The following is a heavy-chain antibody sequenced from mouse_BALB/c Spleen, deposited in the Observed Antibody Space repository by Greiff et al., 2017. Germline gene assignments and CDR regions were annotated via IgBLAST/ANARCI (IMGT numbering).Heavy chain of an antibody. V-gene: IGHV3-2*02. CDR2: ISYSGST. CDR3: ARGENYYGSSSPWFAY. J-gene: IGHJ3*01. Sequence: EVKLMESGPGLVKPSQSLSLTCTVTGYSITSDYAWNWIRQFPGNKLEWMGYISYSGSTSYNPSLKSRISITRDTSKNQFFLQLNSVTTEDTATYYCARGENYYGSSSPWFAYWGQGTLVTVSA. D-gene: IGHD1-1*01. CDR1: GYSITSDYA.